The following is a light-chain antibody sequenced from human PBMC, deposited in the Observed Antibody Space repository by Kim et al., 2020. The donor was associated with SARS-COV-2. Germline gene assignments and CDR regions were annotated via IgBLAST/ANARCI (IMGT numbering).Light chain of an antibody. CDR1: SGDIGGYNY. V-gene: IGLV2-8*01. CDR3: SSYTSSSTLVV. J-gene: IGLJ2*01. Sequence: QSALTQPPSASGSPGQSVTISCTGTSGDIGGYNYVSWYQQHPGKAPKFMIYEVSKRPSGVPDRFSGSKSGNTASLTVSGLQAEDEADYYCSSYTSSSTLVVFGGGTQLTVL. CDR2: EVS.